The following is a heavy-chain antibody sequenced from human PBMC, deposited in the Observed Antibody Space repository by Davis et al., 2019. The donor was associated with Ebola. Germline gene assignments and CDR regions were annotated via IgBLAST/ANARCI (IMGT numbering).Heavy chain of an antibody. CDR3: ARGRLVQGVTDYFDY. V-gene: IGHV3-23*01. CDR1: GFTFSSYA. D-gene: IGHD3-10*01. J-gene: IGHJ4*02. Sequence: GESLKISCAASGFTFSSYAMSWVRQAPGKGLEWVSAISGSGGSTYYADSVKGRFTISRDNSKNTLYLQMNGLRAEDTAVYYCARGRLVQGVTDYFDYWGQGTLVTVSS. CDR2: ISGSGGST.